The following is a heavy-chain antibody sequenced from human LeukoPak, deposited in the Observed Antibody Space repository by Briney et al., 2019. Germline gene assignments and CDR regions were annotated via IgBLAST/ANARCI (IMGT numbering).Heavy chain of an antibody. CDR2: ISYDGTNK. CDR1: GFTFSSYA. CDR3: ARDWRPYYDFWSGYYGIDY. J-gene: IGHJ4*02. V-gene: IGHV3-30*09. D-gene: IGHD3-3*01. Sequence: QPGGSLRLSCAASGFTFSSYALHWVRQAPGKGLEWVALISYDGTNKYYADSVKGRFAISRDRSKNTLYLQMNSLRAEDTAVYYCARDWRPYYDFWSGYYGIDYWSQGTLVTVSS.